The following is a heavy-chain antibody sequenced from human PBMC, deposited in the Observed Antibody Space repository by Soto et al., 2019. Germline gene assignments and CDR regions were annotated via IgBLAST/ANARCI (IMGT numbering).Heavy chain of an antibody. CDR1: GFTFSSYA. D-gene: IGHD2-15*01. CDR3: ARGAGYCSGGSCYTMFDP. V-gene: IGHV3-30-3*01. Sequence: QVQLVESGGGVVQPGRSLGLSCAASGFTFSSYAMHWVRQAPGKGLEWVTVISYDGSNKYYADSVKGRFTISRDNSKNTLYLQMNSLRAEDTAVYYCARGAGYCSGGSCYTMFDPWGQGTLVTVSS. J-gene: IGHJ5*02. CDR2: ISYDGSNK.